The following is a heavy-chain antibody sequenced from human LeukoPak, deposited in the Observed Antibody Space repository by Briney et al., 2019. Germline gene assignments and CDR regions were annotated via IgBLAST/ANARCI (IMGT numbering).Heavy chain of an antibody. D-gene: IGHD6-6*01. CDR2: INHSGST. J-gene: IGHJ3*02. CDR3: PIASLDAFDI. Sequence: SQTLSLTCAVYGGSFSGYYWSWIRQPPGKGLEWIGEINHSGSTNYNPCLKSRATISVDTPKTQSSLKLTSVTATATAVFYVPIASLDAFDIWGQGTMLTVSS. V-gene: IGHV4-34*01. CDR1: GGSFSGYY.